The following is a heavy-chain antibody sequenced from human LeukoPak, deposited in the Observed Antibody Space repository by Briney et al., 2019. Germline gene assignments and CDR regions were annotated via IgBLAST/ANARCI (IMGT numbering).Heavy chain of an antibody. CDR3: ARRRDCSCEVYCDY. CDR1: GGSISSYY. V-gene: IGHV4-59*08. CDR2: IDCSGSI. J-gene: IGHJ4*02. D-gene: IGHD6-13*01. Sequence: MPSETLSLTCTVSGGSISSYYWSWLRQPPGKGLEWIRYIDCSGSINYNPSLKKRDSISVDTSKNQLSLKLSAVTAADTAVYICARRRDCSCEVYCDYWGQGTLVTVSS.